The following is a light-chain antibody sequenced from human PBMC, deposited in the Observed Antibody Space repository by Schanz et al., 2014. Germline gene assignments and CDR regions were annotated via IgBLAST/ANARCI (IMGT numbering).Light chain of an antibody. J-gene: IGLJ3*02. V-gene: IGLV2-14*02. CDR3: SSYTSSSTRV. CDR2: EGS. Sequence: QSALTQPASVSGSPGQSITISCTGTSSDIGSYNLVSWYQQHPDKAPKLMIYEGSKRPSGVSNRFSGSKSGNTASLTISGLLAEDEADYYCSSYTSSSTRVFGGGTKVTVL. CDR1: SSDIGSYNL.